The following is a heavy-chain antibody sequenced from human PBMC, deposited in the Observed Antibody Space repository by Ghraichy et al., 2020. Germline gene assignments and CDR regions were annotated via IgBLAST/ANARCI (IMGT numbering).Heavy chain of an antibody. CDR3: ARDYNVVVITRGHAFDI. D-gene: IGHD3-22*01. CDR2: ISAYNGNT. CDR1: GYTFTSYG. V-gene: IGHV1-18*01. J-gene: IGHJ3*02. Sequence: ASVKVSCKASGYTFTSYGISWVRQAPGQGLEWMGWISAYNGNTNYAQKLQGRVTMTTDTSTSTAYMELRSLRSDDTAVYYCARDYNVVVITRGHAFDIWGQGTMVTVSS.